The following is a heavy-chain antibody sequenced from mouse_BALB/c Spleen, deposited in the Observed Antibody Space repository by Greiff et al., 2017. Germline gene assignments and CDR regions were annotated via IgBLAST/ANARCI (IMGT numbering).Heavy chain of an antibody. D-gene: IGHD1-1*02. CDR2: ISSGGSYT. J-gene: IGHJ4*01. V-gene: IGHV5-6-4*01. CDR3: TRLWNYYAMDY. Sequence: EVQVVESGGGLVKPGGSLKLSCAASGFTFSSYTMSWVRQTPEKRLEWVATISSGGSYTYYPDSVKGRFTISRDNAKNTLYLQMSSLKSEDTAMYYCTRLWNYYAMDYWGQGTSVTVSS. CDR1: GFTFSSYT.